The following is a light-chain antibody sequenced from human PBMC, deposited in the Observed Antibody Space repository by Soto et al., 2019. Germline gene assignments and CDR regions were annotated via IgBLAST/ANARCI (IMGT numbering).Light chain of an antibody. CDR3: LLSYSGARGGV. V-gene: IGLV7-46*01. CDR1: TGAVTSGHY. J-gene: IGLJ2*01. CDR2: DTS. Sequence: QAVVTQEPSLTVSPGGTVTLTRGSSTGAVTSGHYPYWFQQKPGQAPRTLIYDTSNKHSWTPARFSGSLLGGKAALTLSGAQPEDEAEYYCLLSYSGARGGVFGGGTKVTVL.